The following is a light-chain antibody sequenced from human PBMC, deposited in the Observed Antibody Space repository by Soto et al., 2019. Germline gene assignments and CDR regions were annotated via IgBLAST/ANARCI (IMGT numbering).Light chain of an antibody. CDR1: SSDVGGYNS. V-gene: IGLV2-11*01. CDR3: CSFTSSYTLL. J-gene: IGLJ2*01. Sequence: QSVLTQPRSVSGSPGQSVTISCTGASSDVGGYNSVSWYRQHPGKAPQLMIYDVSKRPSGVPDRFYGSKSGNTASLTISGLQAEDEADYYCCSFTSSYTLLFGGGTKLTVL. CDR2: DVS.